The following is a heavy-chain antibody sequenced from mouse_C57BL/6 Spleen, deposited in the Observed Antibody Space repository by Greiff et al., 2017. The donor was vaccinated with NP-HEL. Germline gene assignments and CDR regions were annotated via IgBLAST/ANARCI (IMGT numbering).Heavy chain of an antibody. J-gene: IGHJ3*01. CDR3: ATDYAAWFAY. CDR2: IYPGDGDT. D-gene: IGHD2-4*01. V-gene: IGHV1-82*01. CDR1: GYAFSSSW. Sequence: QVQLKQSGPELVKPGASVKISCKASGYAFSSSWMNWVKQRPGKGLEWIGRIYPGDGDTNYNGKFKGKATLTADKSSSTAYMQLSSLTSEDSAVYFCATDYAAWFAYWGQGTLVTVSA.